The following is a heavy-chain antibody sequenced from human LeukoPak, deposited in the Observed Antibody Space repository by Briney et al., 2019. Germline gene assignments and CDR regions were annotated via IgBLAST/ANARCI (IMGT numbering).Heavy chain of an antibody. CDR2: IIPIFGTA. Sequence: SVKVSCKAPRGTFSSYAISWVRQAPGQGLEWMGGIIPIFGTANYAQKFQGRVTITADESTSTAYMELSSLRSEDTAVYYCAREAAAGTQLDYWGQGTLVTVSS. V-gene: IGHV1-69*13. J-gene: IGHJ4*02. CDR1: RGTFSSYA. D-gene: IGHD6-13*01. CDR3: AREAAAGTQLDY.